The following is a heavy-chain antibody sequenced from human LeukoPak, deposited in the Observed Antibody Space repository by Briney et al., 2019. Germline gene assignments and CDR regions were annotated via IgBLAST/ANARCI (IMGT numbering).Heavy chain of an antibody. CDR3: VRLMRDNERSGYYDSYDY. CDR2: IGTNEQRT. V-gene: IGHV3-23*01. D-gene: IGHD3-22*01. J-gene: IGHJ4*02. Sequence: GGSLRLSCVASGFTFSRYAMNWVRQTPGKGLEWVSLIGTNEQRTQYADSVKRRCTISTDYSKNPLYLRMNSLRGEDTAVYFCVRLMRDNERSGYYDSYDYWGEGALVTVSS. CDR1: GFTFSRYA.